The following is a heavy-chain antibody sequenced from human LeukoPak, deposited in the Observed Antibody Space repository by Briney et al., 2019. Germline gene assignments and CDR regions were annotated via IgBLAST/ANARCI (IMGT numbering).Heavy chain of an antibody. D-gene: IGHD5-12*01. CDR2: ISGSGGST. J-gene: IGHJ4*02. CDR1: GFTFSSYA. V-gene: IGHV3-23*01. CDR3: AKEGPLRNRGYSGYVSAYYFDY. Sequence: PGGSLRLSCAASGFTFSSYAMSWVRQAPGKGLEWVSAISGSGGSTYYADSVKGRFTISRDNSKNTLYLQMNSLRAEDTAVYYCAKEGPLRNRGYSGYVSAYYFDYWGQGTLVTVSS.